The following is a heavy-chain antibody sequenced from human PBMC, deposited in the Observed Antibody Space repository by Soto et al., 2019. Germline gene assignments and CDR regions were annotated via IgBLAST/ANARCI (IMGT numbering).Heavy chain of an antibody. D-gene: IGHD2-8*01. Sequence: QGQLVQSGAEVKKPGASVKVSCKASGYTFTRYGISWVRQAPGQGLEWMGWISGYNGDTNYAQKFQGRVTMTVDTSTTTAFMELTSLTSVDRAVYYCAKNGQPPYYYYGMDVWGQGTTVTVSS. V-gene: IGHV1-18*01. CDR2: ISGYNGDT. J-gene: IGHJ6*02. CDR1: GYTFTRYG. CDR3: AKNGQPPYYYYGMDV.